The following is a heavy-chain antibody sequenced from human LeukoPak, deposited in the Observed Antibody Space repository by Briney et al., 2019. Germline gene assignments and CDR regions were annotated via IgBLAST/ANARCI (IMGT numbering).Heavy chain of an antibody. V-gene: IGHV3-13*01. CDR3: ARGSPPFQH. J-gene: IGHJ1*01. D-gene: IGHD3-10*01. CDR1: GFTFSNYD. Sequence: PGGSLRLSCAASGFTFSNYDMHWVRQATGQGLEWVSGIGTAGDTYYAGSVKGRFTISRENAKNSLYLQMKSLRAGGTAVYYCARGSPPFQHWGQGTLVTVSS. CDR2: IGTAGDT.